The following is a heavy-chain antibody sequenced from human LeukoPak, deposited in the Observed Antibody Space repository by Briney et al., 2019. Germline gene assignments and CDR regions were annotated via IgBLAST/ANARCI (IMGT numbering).Heavy chain of an antibody. V-gene: IGHV1-2*02. CDR1: GYTFTSYA. CDR2: ITPSGGT. J-gene: IGHJ4*02. CDR3: ARDRYGDGFAHFDY. D-gene: IGHD5-24*01. Sequence: ASVKVSCTASGYTFTSYAMHWVRQAPGQGLEWMGWITPSGGTNYPQKFQGRVAITWDTSITTAYMDLSRLTSDDTAVYYCARDRYGDGFAHFDYWGQGARVTVSS.